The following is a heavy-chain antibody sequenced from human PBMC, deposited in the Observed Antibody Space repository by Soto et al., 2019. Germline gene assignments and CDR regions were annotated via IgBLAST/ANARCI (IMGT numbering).Heavy chain of an antibody. CDR3: ATLTVVVVASGY. J-gene: IGHJ4*02. CDR1: GFTFSSYA. V-gene: IGHV3-30-3*01. Sequence: QVQLVESGGGVVQPGRSLRLSCAASGFTFSSYAMHWVRQAPGKGLEWVAVISYDGSNIYYADSVKGRFTISRDNSKNTLYLQMNSLRAEDTAVYYCATLTVVVVASGYWGQGTLVSVSS. D-gene: IGHD2-15*01. CDR2: ISYDGSNI.